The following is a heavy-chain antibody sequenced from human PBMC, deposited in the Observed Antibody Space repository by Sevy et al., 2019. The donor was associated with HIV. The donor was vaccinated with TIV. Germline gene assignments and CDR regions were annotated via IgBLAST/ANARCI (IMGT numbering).Heavy chain of an antibody. CDR3: ARDPFRVGAIGGFDY. J-gene: IGHJ4*02. Sequence: GESLKISCAASGFTFSDNYMTWIRQAPGKGLEWVSYISSSGSTTYYADSVRGRFTISRDNAKKSLYLQMNSLRAEDTAVYYCARDPFRVGAIGGFDYWGQGALVTVSS. D-gene: IGHD1-26*01. CDR1: GFTFSDNY. V-gene: IGHV3-11*04. CDR2: ISSSGSTT.